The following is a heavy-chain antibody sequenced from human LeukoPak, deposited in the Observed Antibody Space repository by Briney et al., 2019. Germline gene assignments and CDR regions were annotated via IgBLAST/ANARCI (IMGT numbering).Heavy chain of an antibody. CDR2: ISSSSSYI. CDR3: ARDRKGVVVPAANSMDY. CDR1: GFTFSSYS. Sequence: GGSLRLSCAASGFTFSSYSMNWVRQAPGKGLEWVSSISSSSSYIYYADSVKGRFTISRDNAKNSLYLQMNSLRAEDTAVYYCARDRKGVVVPAANSMDYWGQGTMVTVSS. J-gene: IGHJ4*02. V-gene: IGHV3-21*01. D-gene: IGHD2-2*01.